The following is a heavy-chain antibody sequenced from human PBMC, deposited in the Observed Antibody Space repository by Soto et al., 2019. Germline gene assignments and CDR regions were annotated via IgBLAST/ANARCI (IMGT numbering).Heavy chain of an antibody. J-gene: IGHJ4*02. CDR1: GFTFGDYA. CDR2: IRSKAYGGTT. Sequence: VQLVESGGGLVQPGRSLRLSCITSGFTFGDYAMSWVRQAPGKGLEWVGFIRSKAYGGTTEYAASVKGRFTISRDDSKSIAYLQMNSLKTEDTAVYYCTGEKGGSSDYWGQGTLVTVSS. V-gene: IGHV3-49*04. CDR3: TGEKGGSSDY. D-gene: IGHD3-10*01.